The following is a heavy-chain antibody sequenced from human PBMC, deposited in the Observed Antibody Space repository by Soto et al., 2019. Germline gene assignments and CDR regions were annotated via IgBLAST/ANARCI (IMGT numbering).Heavy chain of an antibody. Sequence: QVQLQESAPGLVKPSQTLSLTCTVSGGSISSVDYYCNWIRQPPGNGLEWLGYIYHTVSTYYNPSLKRRLLILMHTPKNQFSLRPTALTAADTAVYYCAREQVPTLDYYGMDVRGQGTTVTVSS. CDR3: AREQVPTLDYYGMDV. J-gene: IGHJ6*02. CDR1: GGSISSVDYY. V-gene: IGHV4-30-4*01. CDR2: IYHTVST.